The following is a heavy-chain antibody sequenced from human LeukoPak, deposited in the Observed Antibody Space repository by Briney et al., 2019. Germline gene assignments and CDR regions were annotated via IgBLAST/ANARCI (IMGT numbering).Heavy chain of an antibody. CDR2: ISYDGSNK. Sequence: GGSLRLSSAASGFTFSSYAMHWVRQAPGKGLEWVAVISYDGSNKYYADSVKGRFTISRDNSKNTLYLQMNSLRAEDTAVYYCARESARYYGDAFDIWGQGTMVTVSS. J-gene: IGHJ3*02. CDR3: ARESARYYGDAFDI. CDR1: GFTFSSYA. D-gene: IGHD3-10*01. V-gene: IGHV3-30*04.